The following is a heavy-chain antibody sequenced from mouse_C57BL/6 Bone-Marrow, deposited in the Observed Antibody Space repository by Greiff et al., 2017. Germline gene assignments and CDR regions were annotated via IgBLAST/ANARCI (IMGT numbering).Heavy chain of an antibody. D-gene: IGHD2-3*01. CDR1: GYTFTDSY. CDR2: IYTGSGNT. J-gene: IGHJ4*01. V-gene: IGHV1-76*01. CDR3: ASVRWLLRGAMDY. Sequence: VQLQQSGAELVRPGASVKLSCKASGYTFTDSYINWVKQRPGQGLEWIARIYTGSGNTYYNEKFKGKATLTAEKSSSTAYMQHSSLTSENSAVYFCASVRWLLRGAMDYWGQGTSVTVSS.